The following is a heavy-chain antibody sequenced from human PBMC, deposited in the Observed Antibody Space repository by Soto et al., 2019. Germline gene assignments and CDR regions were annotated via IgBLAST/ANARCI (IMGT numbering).Heavy chain of an antibody. CDR2: FDPEDGET. D-gene: IGHD1-7*01. V-gene: IGHV1-24*01. CDR3: ATVLKLELLFRIEAVNEFDS. J-gene: IGHJ4*02. CDR1: GYTLTELS. Sequence: QVQLVQSGAEVKKPGASVKVSCKVSGYTLTELSMHWVRQAPGKGLEWMGGFDPEDGETIYAQKFQGRVTMTEDTSTDTAYMELSSLRSEDTAVYYCATVLKLELLFRIEAVNEFDSWGQGTLVTVSS.